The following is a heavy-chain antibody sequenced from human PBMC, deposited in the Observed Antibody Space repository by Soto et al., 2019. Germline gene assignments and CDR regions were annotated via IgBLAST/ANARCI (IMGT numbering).Heavy chain of an antibody. CDR1: GYSFTSYW. D-gene: IGHD6-13*01. CDR2: IDPSDSYT. Sequence: GESLKISCEGSGYSFTSYWISWVRQMPGKGLEWLGRIDPSDSYTNYSPSFQGHVTISVDKSISIVYLQWSTLTASDTAIYYCARHVGIEAADFDCWGQGTLVTVSS. CDR3: ARHVGIEAADFDC. V-gene: IGHV5-10-1*01. J-gene: IGHJ4*02.